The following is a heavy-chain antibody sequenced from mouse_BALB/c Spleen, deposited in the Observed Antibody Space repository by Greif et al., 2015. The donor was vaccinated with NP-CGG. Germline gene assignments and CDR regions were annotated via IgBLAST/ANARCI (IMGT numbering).Heavy chain of an antibody. CDR2: INPSTGYT. J-gene: IGHJ4*01. D-gene: IGHD1-1*01. CDR1: GYTFTSYW. V-gene: IGHV1-7*01. CDR3: AGSYYYGSSYYAMDY. Sequence: VQRVESGAELAKPGASAKMSCKASGYTFTSYWMHWVKQRPGQGLEWIGYINPSTGYTEYNQKFKDKATLTADKSSSTAYMQLSSLTSEDSAVYYCAGSYYYGSSYYAMDYWGQGTSVTASS.